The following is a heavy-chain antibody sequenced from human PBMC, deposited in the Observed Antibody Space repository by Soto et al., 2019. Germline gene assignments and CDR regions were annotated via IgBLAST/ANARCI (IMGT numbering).Heavy chain of an antibody. Sequence: EVQLVESGGGLVKPGGSLRLSCAASGFTFSSYSMNWVRQAPGKGLEWVSSISSSSSYIYYADSVKGRFTISRDNSKKTLYLQMNSLRAEDTAVYYCAKDGSRYYDFWSGYSPWGQGTLVTVSS. D-gene: IGHD3-3*01. CDR1: GFTFSSYS. J-gene: IGHJ5*02. CDR3: AKDGSRYYDFWSGYSP. V-gene: IGHV3-21*04. CDR2: ISSSSSYI.